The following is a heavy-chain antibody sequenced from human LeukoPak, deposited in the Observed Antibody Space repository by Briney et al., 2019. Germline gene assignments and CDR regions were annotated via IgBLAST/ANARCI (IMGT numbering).Heavy chain of an antibody. Sequence: PSGTLSLTCAVSGGSISSSNWWSWVRQPPGKGLEWIGEIYHSGSTNYNPSLKSRVTISVDRSKNQFSLKLSSVTAADTAVYYCARGTNGGSYSSSYYYYYYMDVWGKGTTVTVSS. CDR2: IYHSGST. CDR1: GGSISSSNW. D-gene: IGHD1-26*01. V-gene: IGHV4-4*02. J-gene: IGHJ6*03. CDR3: ARGTNGGSYSSSYYYYYYMDV.